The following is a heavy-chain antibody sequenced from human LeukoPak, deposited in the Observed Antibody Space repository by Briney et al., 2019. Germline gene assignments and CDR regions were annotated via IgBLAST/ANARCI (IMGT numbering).Heavy chain of an antibody. J-gene: IGHJ3*02. Sequence: GGSLRLSCAASGFTFSSYSMNWVRQAPGKGLEWVSSISSSSSYIYYADSVKGRFTISRDNSKNTLYLQMNSLRADDTAVYYCAKDLKYDSSGYYYQGAFDIWGQGTMVTVSS. CDR3: AKDLKYDSSGYYYQGAFDI. CDR1: GFTFSSYS. CDR2: ISSSSSYI. D-gene: IGHD3-22*01. V-gene: IGHV3-21*04.